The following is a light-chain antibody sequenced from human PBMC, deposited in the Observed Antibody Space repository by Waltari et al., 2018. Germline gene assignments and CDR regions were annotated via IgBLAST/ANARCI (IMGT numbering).Light chain of an antibody. CDR3: QHRSNWPLT. Sequence: IVLTQSPATLSLSPGERATLSCRASQSITSYLAWYQQKPGQGPRLLIYDASNRATGIPARFSGSGSGTDFTLTISSLEPEDFAVYYCQHRSNWPLTFGGGTKVEI. J-gene: IGKJ4*01. CDR2: DAS. V-gene: IGKV3-11*01. CDR1: QSITSY.